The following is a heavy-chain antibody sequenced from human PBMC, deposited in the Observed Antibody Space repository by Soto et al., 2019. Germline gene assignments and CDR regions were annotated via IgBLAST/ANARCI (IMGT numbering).Heavy chain of an antibody. D-gene: IGHD1-26*01. J-gene: IGHJ6*03. V-gene: IGHV1-2*04. CDR2: INPNSGGT. CDR1: GYTFTGYY. Sequence: ASVKVSCKASGYTFTGYYMHWVRQAPGQGLEWMGWINPNSGGTNYAQKFQGWVTMTRDTSISTAYMELSRLRSDDTAVYYCARDTGAPPNYYMDVWGKGNTVTVSS. CDR3: ARDTGAPPNYYMDV.